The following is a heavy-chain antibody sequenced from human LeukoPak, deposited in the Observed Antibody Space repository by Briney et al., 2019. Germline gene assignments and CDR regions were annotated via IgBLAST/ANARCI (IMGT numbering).Heavy chain of an antibody. V-gene: IGHV3-23*01. CDR3: ATLHFYAMGV. J-gene: IGHJ6*02. Sequence: GGSLRLSCAASGFTFSSSALSWVRQTPGKGLEWVSFISGDGRRTFYPDSVKGRFTISMDNTKNSLYLQVNSLRAEDTAMYYCATLHFYAMGVWGQGTTVTVSS. CDR1: GFTFSSSA. CDR2: ISGDGRRT.